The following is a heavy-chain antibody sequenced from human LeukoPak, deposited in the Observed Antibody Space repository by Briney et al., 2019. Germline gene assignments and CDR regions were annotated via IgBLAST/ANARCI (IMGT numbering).Heavy chain of an antibody. J-gene: IGHJ3*02. CDR2: IYYSGST. CDR3: ARAYCGGDCYHRVDAFDI. D-gene: IGHD2-21*02. CDR1: GGSISSYY. Sequence: SETLSLTCTVSGGSISSYYWSWIRQPPGNGLEWIGYIYYSGSTNYNPSLKSRVTISVDTSKNQFSLKLSSVTAADTAVYYCARAYCGGDCYHRVDAFDIWGQGTMVTVSS. V-gene: IGHV4-59*01.